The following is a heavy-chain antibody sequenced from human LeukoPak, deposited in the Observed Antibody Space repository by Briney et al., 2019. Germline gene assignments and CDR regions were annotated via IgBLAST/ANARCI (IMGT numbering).Heavy chain of an antibody. D-gene: IGHD4-11*01. CDR2: INSDGSST. V-gene: IGHV3-74*01. CDR3: VRVVTTLLHYGMDV. Sequence: GGSLRLSCAASGFTFSTYWMHWVRQAPGKGLVWVSCINSDGSSTTYADSVKGRLTISRDNAKNTLYLQMNSLRAEDTAVYYCVRVVTTLLHYGMDVWGQGTTVTVSS. J-gene: IGHJ6*02. CDR1: GFTFSTYW.